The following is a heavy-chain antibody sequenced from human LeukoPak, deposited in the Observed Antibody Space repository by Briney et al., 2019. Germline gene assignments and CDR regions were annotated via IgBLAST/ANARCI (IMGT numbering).Heavy chain of an antibody. CDR1: GFTFSSYG. J-gene: IGHJ4*02. Sequence: GRSLRLSCAASGFTFSSYGMHWVRQAPGKGLEWVAVISYDGSNKYYADSVKGRFTISRDNSKNTLYLQMNSLRAEDTAVYYCAKDLRDVLLWFGEFDYWGQGTLVTVSS. CDR2: ISYDGSNK. V-gene: IGHV3-30*18. D-gene: IGHD3-10*01. CDR3: AKDLRDVLLWFGEFDY.